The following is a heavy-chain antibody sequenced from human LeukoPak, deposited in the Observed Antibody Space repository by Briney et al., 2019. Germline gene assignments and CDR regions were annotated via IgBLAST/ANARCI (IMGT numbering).Heavy chain of an antibody. Sequence: SETLPLTCAVYGGSFSGYYWSWIRQPPGKGLEWIGEINHSGSTNYNPSLKSRVTISVDTSKNQFSLKLSSVTAADTAVYYCARDRVITQYCSSTSCYAGVRSVMGFDPWGQGTLVTVSS. J-gene: IGHJ5*02. D-gene: IGHD2-2*01. CDR3: ARDRVITQYCSSTSCYAGVRSVMGFDP. CDR2: INHSGST. CDR1: GGSFSGYY. V-gene: IGHV4-34*01.